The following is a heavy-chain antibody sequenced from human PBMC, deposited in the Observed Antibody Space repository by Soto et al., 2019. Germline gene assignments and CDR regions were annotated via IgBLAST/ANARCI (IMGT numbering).Heavy chain of an antibody. CDR3: ARHGSDSGWFFFDP. CDR2: VSHSGST. V-gene: IGHV4-59*08. CDR1: GGAIGGYY. Sequence: PSETLSLTCSLSGGAIGGYYWSWIRQPPVQPLEWSGYVSHSGSTDYHPSLQSRVSISIDTCKNQFSLKMISVTAADTAVYYCARHGSDSGWFFFDPWGQGALVTVSS. D-gene: IGHD6-13*01. J-gene: IGHJ5*02.